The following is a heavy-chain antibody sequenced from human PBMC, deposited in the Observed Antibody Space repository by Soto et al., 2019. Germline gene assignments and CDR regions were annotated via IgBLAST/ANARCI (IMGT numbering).Heavy chain of an antibody. J-gene: IGHJ5*01. CDR2: ISGSNGAT. CDR3: ARDSKWLIIRGNWFDS. D-gene: IGHD5-12*01. Sequence: QVQLVQSGAELKRPGASEKVSCKFSGYNFIDYGMTWVRQAPGQGLEWMGWISGSNGATNYAQKFQGRVTLTTDTSTNTAYMELRSLRKDDTAVYYCARDSKWLIIRGNWFDSWGQGTLVTVSS. CDR1: GYNFIDYG. V-gene: IGHV1-18*04.